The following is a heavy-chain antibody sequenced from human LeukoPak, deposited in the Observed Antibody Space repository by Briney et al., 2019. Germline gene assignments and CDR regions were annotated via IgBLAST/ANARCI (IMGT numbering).Heavy chain of an antibody. CDR2: IYYSGST. CDR3: VRVGSYGLFDY. Sequence: PSETLSLTCTVSGGSISNYYWSWIRQPPGERLERIGSIYYSGSTTYSPSLKSRVTISVDTSKNQFSLKLSSVTAADTAVYYCVRVGSYGLFDYWGQGTLVTVSS. V-gene: IGHV4-59*01. D-gene: IGHD5-18*01. CDR1: GGSISNYY. J-gene: IGHJ4*02.